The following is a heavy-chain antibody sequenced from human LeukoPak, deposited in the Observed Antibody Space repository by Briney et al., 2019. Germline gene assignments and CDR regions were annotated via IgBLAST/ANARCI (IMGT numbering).Heavy chain of an antibody. V-gene: IGHV3-48*03. Sequence: GGSLTLSCAASGFIFSNNDLHWVRQAPGKRLEWISYVSSRGVTISYADSVKGRFTISRDNAKNSLYLQMNSLRAEDTAVYYCGRGAAYSDWGQGTLVTVSS. CDR3: GRGAAYSD. D-gene: IGHD2-15*01. CDR2: VSSRGVTI. CDR1: GFIFSNND. J-gene: IGHJ4*02.